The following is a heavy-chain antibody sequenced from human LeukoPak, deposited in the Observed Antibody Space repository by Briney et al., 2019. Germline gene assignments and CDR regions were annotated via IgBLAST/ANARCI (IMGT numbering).Heavy chain of an antibody. CDR2: IYYSGST. J-gene: IGHJ4*02. CDR3: ASLPLTGDRYFDY. CDR1: GGSISSSSYY. D-gene: IGHD7-27*01. V-gene: IGHV4-39*07. Sequence: SETLSLTCTVSGGSISSSSYYWGWIRQPPGKGLEWIGSIYYSGSTYYNPSLKSRVTISVDTSKNQFSLKLSSVTAADTAVYYCASLPLTGDRYFDYWGQGTLVTVSS.